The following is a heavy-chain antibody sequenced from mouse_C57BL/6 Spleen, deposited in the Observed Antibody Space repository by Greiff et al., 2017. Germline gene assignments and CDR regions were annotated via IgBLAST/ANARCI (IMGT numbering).Heavy chain of an antibody. CDR1: GYTFTSYW. D-gene: IGHD2-9*01. CDR2: IHPNSGST. V-gene: IGHV1-64*01. J-gene: IGHJ3*01. Sequence: QVQLQQSGAELVKPGASVKLSCKASGYTFTSYWMHWVKQRPGQGLEWIGMIHPNSGSTNYNEKFKSKATLTVDKSSSTAYMQLSSLTSEDSAVYYCATYEGYDEGDFAYWGQGTLVTVSA. CDR3: ATYEGYDEGDFAY.